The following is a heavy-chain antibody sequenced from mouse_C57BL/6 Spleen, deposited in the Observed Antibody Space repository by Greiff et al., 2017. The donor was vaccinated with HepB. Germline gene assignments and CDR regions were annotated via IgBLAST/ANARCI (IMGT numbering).Heavy chain of an antibody. V-gene: IGHV1-55*01. Sequence: QVQLQQPGAELVKPGASVKMSCKASGYTFTSYWINWVKQRPGQGLEWIGDIYPGSGSTNYNEKFKSKATLTVDTSSSSAYRQLSSLTSEDSSVYYCARYDYDRDWFAYWGQGTLVTVSA. J-gene: IGHJ3*01. CDR3: ARYDYDRDWFAY. D-gene: IGHD2-4*01. CDR1: GYTFTSYW. CDR2: IYPGSGST.